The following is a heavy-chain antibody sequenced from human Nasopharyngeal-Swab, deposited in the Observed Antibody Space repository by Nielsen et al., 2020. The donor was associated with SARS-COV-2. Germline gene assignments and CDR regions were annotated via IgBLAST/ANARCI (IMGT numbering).Heavy chain of an antibody. Sequence: GSLRLSCAASGFTFSSYWMHWVRQAPGKGLVWVSRINSDGSSTSYADSVKGRFTISRDNAKNTLYLQMNSLRAEDTAVYYCARAGTYYDFWSGSPGGMDVWGQGTTVTVSS. V-gene: IGHV3-74*01. CDR3: ARAGTYYDFWSGSPGGMDV. CDR2: INSDGSST. J-gene: IGHJ6*02. CDR1: GFTFSSYW. D-gene: IGHD3-3*01.